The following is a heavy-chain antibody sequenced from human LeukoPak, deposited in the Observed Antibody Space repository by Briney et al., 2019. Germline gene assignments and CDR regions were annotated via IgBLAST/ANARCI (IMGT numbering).Heavy chain of an antibody. CDR3: ARDTDGLGY. Sequence: PGGSLRLSCEASGFTFSNYRLHWVRQAPGKGLVWVSCINNDDTKVYADSVRGRFTISRDNAKNTMFLQMNGLRAEDTAVYYCARDTDGLGYWGQGTLVTVSS. J-gene: IGHJ4*02. V-gene: IGHV3-74*01. CDR1: GFTFSNYR. D-gene: IGHD6-6*01. CDR2: INNDDTK.